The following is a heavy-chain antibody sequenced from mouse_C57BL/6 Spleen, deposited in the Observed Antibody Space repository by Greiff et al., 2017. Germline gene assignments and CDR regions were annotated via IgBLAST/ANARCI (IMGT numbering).Heavy chain of an antibody. CDR3: ARWGDDGYYLYWDFEV. Sequence: VQLQQPGADLVKPGASVKMSCTASGYTFTSYCITWVHQRPGQGLEWIGDIYPGSGSTNYHEKFKSKATLTVDTSARTAYRQLSSLTSEDSAVYYCARWGDDGYYLYWDFEVWGTGTTVTVSS. J-gene: IGHJ1*03. D-gene: IGHD2-3*01. CDR2: IYPGSGST. V-gene: IGHV1-55*01. CDR1: GYTFTSYC.